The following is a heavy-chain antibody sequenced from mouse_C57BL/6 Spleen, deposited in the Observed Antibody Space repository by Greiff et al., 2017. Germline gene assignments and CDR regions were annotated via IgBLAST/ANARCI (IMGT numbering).Heavy chain of an antibody. J-gene: IGHJ2*01. Sequence: EVQLQQSGTVLARPGASVKMSCKTSGYTFTSYWMHWVKQRPGQGLEWIGAIYPGNSDTSYNQRFKGKAKLTSVTAASTAYMEHSSLTNEDSAVDYCTRSGGYSEVLDYWGQGTTLTVSS. D-gene: IGHD2-3*01. CDR2: IYPGNSDT. CDR1: GYTFTSYW. V-gene: IGHV1-5*01. CDR3: TRSGGYSEVLDY.